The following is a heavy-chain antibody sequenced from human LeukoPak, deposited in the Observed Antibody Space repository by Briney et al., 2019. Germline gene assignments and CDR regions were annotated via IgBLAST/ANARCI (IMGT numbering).Heavy chain of an antibody. CDR1: GLTLSSYA. J-gene: IGHJ4*02. CDR3: AKGHSSSWLSLDY. V-gene: IGHV3-23*01. Sequence: QPGGSLRLSCAASGLTLSSYAMSWVRQAPGKGLEWVSAISGSGGSTYYADSVKGRFTISRDNSKNTLYLQMNSLRAEDTAVYYCAKGHSSSWLSLDYWGQGTLVTVSS. CDR2: ISGSGGST. D-gene: IGHD6-13*01.